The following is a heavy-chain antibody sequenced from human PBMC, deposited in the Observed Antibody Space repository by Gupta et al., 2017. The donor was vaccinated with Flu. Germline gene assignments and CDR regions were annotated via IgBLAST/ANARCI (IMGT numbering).Heavy chain of an antibody. Sequence: VRQAPGKGLEWVSSIGSSGGSIFYSDSVRGRFTISRDNSKNTAYLQINNLGVEDTAVYYCAAYDCNGSTCLAWNYWGQATLVTVSS. CDR2: IGSSGGSI. V-gene: IGHV3-23*01. CDR3: AAYDCNGSTCLAWNY. D-gene: IGHD1-26*01. J-gene: IGHJ4*02.